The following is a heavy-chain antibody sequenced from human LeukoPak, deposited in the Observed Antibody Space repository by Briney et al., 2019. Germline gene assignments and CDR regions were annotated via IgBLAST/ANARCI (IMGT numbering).Heavy chain of an antibody. D-gene: IGHD3-10*01. Sequence: GGSLRLSCAASGFTVSSNYMSWVRQAPGKGLEWVSVIYSGGSTYYAGSVKGRFTISRDNSKNTLYLQMNSLRAEDTAVYYCARGRAYGSGSRLNYFDYWGQGTLVTVSS. J-gene: IGHJ4*02. CDR1: GFTVSSNY. V-gene: IGHV3-53*01. CDR3: ARGRAYGSGSRLNYFDY. CDR2: IYSGGST.